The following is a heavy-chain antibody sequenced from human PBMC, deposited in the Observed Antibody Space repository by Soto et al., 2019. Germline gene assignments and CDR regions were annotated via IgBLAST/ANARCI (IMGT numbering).Heavy chain of an antibody. CDR2: ISGSGGST. Sequence: GGSLRLSCAASGFTFSSYAMSWVRQAPGKGLEWVSAISGSGGSTYYADSVKGRFTISRDNSKNTLYLQMNSLRAEDTDVYDCAKEGEAQVKYNWSCFDYWGQGTLVTVSS. CDR1: GFTFSSYA. J-gene: IGHJ4*02. D-gene: IGHD1-20*01. CDR3: AKEGEAQVKYNWSCFDY. V-gene: IGHV3-23*01.